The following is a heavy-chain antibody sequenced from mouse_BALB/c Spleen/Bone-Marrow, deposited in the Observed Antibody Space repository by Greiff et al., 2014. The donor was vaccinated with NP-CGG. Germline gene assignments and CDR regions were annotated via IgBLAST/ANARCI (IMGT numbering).Heavy chain of an antibody. CDR2: IAPGSGST. CDR3: ARGDDYDPFAY. Sequence: DLVKPRASVKLSCKASGYTFTSYWINWIKQRPGQGLEWIGRIAPGSGSTYYNEMFKGKATLTVDTSSSTAYIQLSSLSSEDSAVYFCARGDDYDPFAYWGQGTLVTVSA. J-gene: IGHJ3*01. V-gene: IGHV1S41*01. D-gene: IGHD2-4*01. CDR1: GYTFTSYW.